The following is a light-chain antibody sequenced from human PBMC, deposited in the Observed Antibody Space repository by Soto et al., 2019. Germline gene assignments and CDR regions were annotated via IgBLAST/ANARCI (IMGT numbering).Light chain of an antibody. CDR3: QQTYGTPIT. Sequence: DIQMTQSPSSLSASVGDRVSITCRASRSVATYLNWYQQKPGEPPKLLIYTTSTLQSGVPSRFTGSGSGTVFTLIISSLQPEDFGTYYCQQTYGTPITFGQGTRLDI. V-gene: IGKV1-39*01. CDR2: TTS. J-gene: IGKJ5*01. CDR1: RSVATY.